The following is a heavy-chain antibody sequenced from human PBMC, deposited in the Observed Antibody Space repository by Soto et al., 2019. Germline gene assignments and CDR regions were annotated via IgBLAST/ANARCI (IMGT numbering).Heavy chain of an antibody. J-gene: IGHJ5*02. V-gene: IGHV4-34*01. CDR2: INHSGST. CDR1: GGSFSGYY. CDR3: ARGNSAPGREIVVVPAAMGSNWFDP. D-gene: IGHD2-2*01. Sequence: SETLSLTCAVYGGSFSGYYWSWIRQPPGKGLEWIGEINHSGSTNYNPSLKSRVTISVDTSKNQFSLKLSSVTAADTAVYYCARGNSAPGREIVVVPAAMGSNWFDPWGQGTLVTVSS.